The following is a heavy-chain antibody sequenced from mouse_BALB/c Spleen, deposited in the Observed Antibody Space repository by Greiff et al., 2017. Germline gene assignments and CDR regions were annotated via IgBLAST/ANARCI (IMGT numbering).Heavy chain of an antibody. V-gene: IGHV1S56*01. D-gene: IGHD2-3*01. Sequence: VQGVESGPELVKPGASVRISCKASGYTFTSYYIHWVKQRPGQGLEWIGWIYPGNVNTKYNEKFKGKATLTADKSSSTAYMQLSSLTSEDSAVYFCASFYDGYSWFAYWGQGTLVTVSA. CDR2: IYPGNVNT. CDR3: ASFYDGYSWFAY. J-gene: IGHJ3*01. CDR1: GYTFTSYY.